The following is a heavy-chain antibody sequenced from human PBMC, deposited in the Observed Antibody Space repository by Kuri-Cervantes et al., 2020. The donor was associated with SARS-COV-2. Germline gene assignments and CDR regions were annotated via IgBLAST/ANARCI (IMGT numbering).Heavy chain of an antibody. CDR2: IYYSGST. CDR3: ARVRSSSPGPLDY. V-gene: IGHV4-38-2*01. D-gene: IGHD6-6*01. CDR1: GYSISSGYY. J-gene: IGHJ4*02. Sequence: ESLKISCAVSGYSISSGYYWGWIRQPPGKGLEWIGSIYYSGSTYYNPSLKSRVTISVDTSKNQFSLKLSSVTAADTAVYYCARVRSSSPGPLDYWGQGTLVTVSS.